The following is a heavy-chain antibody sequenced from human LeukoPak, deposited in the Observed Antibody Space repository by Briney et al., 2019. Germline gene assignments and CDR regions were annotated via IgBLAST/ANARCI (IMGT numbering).Heavy chain of an antibody. CDR3: ARFGSSTWYKGAFDI. D-gene: IGHD6-13*01. J-gene: IGHJ3*02. Sequence: SETLSLTCTVSGGSISSYYWSWIRQPPGKGLEWIGEIVHSGNTKYNPSLKSRVTILVDTSKNQFSLNLTSVTAADTAVYYCARFGSSTWYKGAFDIWGQGTMVTVAS. V-gene: IGHV4-34*12. CDR1: GGSISSYY. CDR2: IVHSGNT.